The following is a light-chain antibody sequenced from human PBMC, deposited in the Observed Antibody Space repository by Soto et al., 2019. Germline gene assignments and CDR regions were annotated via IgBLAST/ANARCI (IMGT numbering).Light chain of an antibody. CDR3: QQYGSSPPWT. J-gene: IGKJ1*01. V-gene: IGKV3-20*01. CDR1: QSVTSSY. Sequence: EIVLTQSPGTLSLSPGERVTLSCRASQSVTSSYLAWYQQKPGQAPRLLIYDASRRATGIPDRFSGSGSGTDFTLTISRLETEDFAVYYCQQYGSSPPWTFGQGTKVDIK. CDR2: DAS.